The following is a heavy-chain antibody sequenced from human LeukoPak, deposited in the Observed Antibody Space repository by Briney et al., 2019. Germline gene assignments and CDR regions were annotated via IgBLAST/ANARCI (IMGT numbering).Heavy chain of an antibody. CDR3: ARGGYTYGLNAFDI. CDR2: INHSGST. Sequence: KPSETLSLTCAVYGGSFSGYYWSWIRQPPGKGLEWIGEINHSGSTNYNPSLKSRVTISVDTSKNQFSLKLSSVTAADTAVYYCARGGYTYGLNAFDIWGQGTMVTVSS. D-gene: IGHD5-18*01. V-gene: IGHV4-34*01. J-gene: IGHJ3*02. CDR1: GGSFSGYY.